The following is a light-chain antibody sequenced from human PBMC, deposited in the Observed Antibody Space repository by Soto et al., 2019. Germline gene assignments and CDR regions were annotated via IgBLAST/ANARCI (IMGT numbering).Light chain of an antibody. CDR3: SSYAGSSNV. V-gene: IGLV2-8*01. CDR1: SSDVGGYNY. J-gene: IGLJ1*01. CDR2: EVN. Sequence: QSVLTQPPSASGSPGQSVAISCTGTSSDVGGYNYVSWYQQHPGKAPKLMIYEVNKRPSGVPDRFSGSKSGNTASLTVSGLKDEDEDHYYCSSYAGSSNVFGTGTKVTV.